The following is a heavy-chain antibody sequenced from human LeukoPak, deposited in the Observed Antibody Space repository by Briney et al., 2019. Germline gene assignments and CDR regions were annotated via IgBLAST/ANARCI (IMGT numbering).Heavy chain of an antibody. D-gene: IGHD3-22*01. CDR3: AREKIGYYDSSGRGWFDP. CDR2: IYTSGST. Sequence: SQTLCLTCTVSGGSLRSGRYYWGWIRQPAGKGLESLGRIYTSGSTTYNPYLRGRVTISVDTTKTQFPLKMSAGDATTTAVYYCAREKIGYYDSSGRGWFDPWGQGALVTVSS. CDR1: GGSLRSGRYY. V-gene: IGHV4-61*02. J-gene: IGHJ5*02.